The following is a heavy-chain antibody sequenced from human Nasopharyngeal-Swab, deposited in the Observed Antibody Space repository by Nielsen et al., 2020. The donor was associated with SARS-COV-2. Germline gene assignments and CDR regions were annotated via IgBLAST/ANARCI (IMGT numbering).Heavy chain of an antibody. D-gene: IGHD6-13*01. V-gene: IGHV3-7*01. CDR2: IKQDGSEK. CDR1: GFTYSSYW. Sequence: GESLKISCAASGFTYSSYWMSWVRQAPGKGLEWAANIKQDGSEKYYVDSVKGRFTISRDNAKNSLYLQMNSLRAEDTAVYYCASVPSSSWYFDYWGQGTLVTVSS. CDR3: ASVPSSSWYFDY. J-gene: IGHJ4*02.